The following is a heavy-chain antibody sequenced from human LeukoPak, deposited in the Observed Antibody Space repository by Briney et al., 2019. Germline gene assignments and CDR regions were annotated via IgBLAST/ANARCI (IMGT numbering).Heavy chain of an antibody. V-gene: IGHV4-34*01. Sequence: SETLSLTCAVYGGSFSGYYWSWIRQPPGKGLEWIGEINHSGSTNYNPSLKSRVTIPVDTSKNQFSLKLSSVTAADTAVYYCARTSGSYYFDYWGQGTLVTVSS. D-gene: IGHD1-26*01. CDR3: ARTSGSYYFDY. CDR2: INHSGST. CDR1: GGSFSGYY. J-gene: IGHJ4*02.